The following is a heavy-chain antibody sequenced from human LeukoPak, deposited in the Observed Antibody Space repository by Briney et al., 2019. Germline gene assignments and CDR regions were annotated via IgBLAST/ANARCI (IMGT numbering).Heavy chain of an antibody. J-gene: IGHJ1*01. D-gene: IGHD6-13*01. CDR1: GFTFDDYA. CDR3: AKDYSSSWYGEYFQH. V-gene: IGHV3-9*01. CDR2: ISWNSGSI. Sequence: GGSLRLFCAASGFTFDDYAMHWVRQAPGKGLEWVSGISWNSGSIGYADSVKGRFTISRDNAKNSLYLQMNSLRAEDTALYYCAKDYSSSWYGEYFQHWGQGTLVTVSS.